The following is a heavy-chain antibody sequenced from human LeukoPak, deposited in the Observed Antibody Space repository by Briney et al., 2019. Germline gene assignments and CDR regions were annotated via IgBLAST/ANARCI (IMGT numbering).Heavy chain of an antibody. CDR2: MNPNSGNT. CDR3: ARGYGSIVVVPAAPWDAFDI. J-gene: IGHJ3*02. D-gene: IGHD2-2*01. V-gene: IGHV1-8*01. CDR1: GYTFTSYD. Sequence: ASVKVSCTASGYTFTSYDINWVRQATGQGLEWMGWMNPNSGNTGYAQKFQGRVTMTRNTSISTAYMELSSLRSEDTAVYYCARGYGSIVVVPAAPWDAFDIWGQGTMVTVSS.